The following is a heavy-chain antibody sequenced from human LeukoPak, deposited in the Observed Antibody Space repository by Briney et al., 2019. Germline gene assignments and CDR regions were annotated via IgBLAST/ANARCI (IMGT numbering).Heavy chain of an antibody. Sequence: AASVKVSCKASGFTFTSSAVQRVRQARGQRLEWIGWIVVGSGNTNYAQKFQERVTITRDMSTSTAYMELSSLRSEDTAVYYCAAVAGSYTNLDYWGQGTLVTVSS. CDR3: AAVAGSYTNLDY. V-gene: IGHV1-58*01. CDR2: IVVGSGNT. CDR1: GFTFTSSA. D-gene: IGHD1-26*01. J-gene: IGHJ4*02.